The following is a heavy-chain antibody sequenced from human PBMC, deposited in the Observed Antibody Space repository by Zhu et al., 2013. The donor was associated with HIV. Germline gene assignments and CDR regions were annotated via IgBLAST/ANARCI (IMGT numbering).Heavy chain of an antibody. D-gene: IGHD6-6*01. Sequence: QVQLVQSGAEVKKSGSSVKVSCKASGGIFNSYAMSWVRQAPGQGLEWMGGIIPIFKTPNYSQKFQDRVTITADESTSTAYMELRSLKSEDTAVYYCARGSPYSSSRWKSYYYGMDVWGQGTPVIVSS. CDR3: ARGSPYSSSRWKSYYYGMDV. V-gene: IGHV1-69*01. J-gene: IGHJ6*02. CDR1: GGIFNSYA. CDR2: IIPIFKTP.